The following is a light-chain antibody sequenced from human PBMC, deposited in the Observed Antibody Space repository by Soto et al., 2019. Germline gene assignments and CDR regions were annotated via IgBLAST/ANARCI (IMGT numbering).Light chain of an antibody. V-gene: IGLV2-8*01. J-gene: IGLJ3*02. Sequence: QSVLTQPPSASGSPGQSVTISCTGTSSDVGSYNYVSWYQQHPDKAPKLIIYGVNERPSGVPDRFSGSKSGNTASLTVSGLRAEAEADYDCTSYAGSNNPVVFGGGTKLTVL. CDR1: SSDVGSYNY. CDR2: GVN. CDR3: TSYAGSNNPVV.